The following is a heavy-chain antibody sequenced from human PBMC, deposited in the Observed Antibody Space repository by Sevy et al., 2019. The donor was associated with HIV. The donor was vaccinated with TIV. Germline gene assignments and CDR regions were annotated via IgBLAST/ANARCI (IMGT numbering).Heavy chain of an antibody. CDR3: ARARSPDTAMVEFDY. CDR1: GGSVSSGSYY. V-gene: IGHV4-61*01. Sequence: SETLSLTCTVSGGSVSSGSYYWSWIRQPPGKGLEWIGYIYYSGSTNYNPSLKSRVTISVDTSKNQFSLKLSSVTAADTAVYYCARARSPDTAMVEFDYWGQGTLVTVSP. D-gene: IGHD5-18*01. J-gene: IGHJ4*02. CDR2: IYYSGST.